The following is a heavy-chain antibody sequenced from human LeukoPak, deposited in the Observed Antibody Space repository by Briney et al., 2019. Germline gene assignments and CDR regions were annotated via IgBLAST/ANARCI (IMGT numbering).Heavy chain of an antibody. CDR3: SRDLIVVAENYYYYAMDV. CDR1: GFTFGDYA. Sequence: PGRSMRLSCTGSGFTFGDYAMSWVRQAPGKGLEWVGFIRSKTFGGTTEYAASVRGRFTLSRDDSKSIAYLQMHSLKTEDTAVYYCSRDLIVVAENYYYYAMDVWGQGTTVTVSS. J-gene: IGHJ6*02. D-gene: IGHD2-15*01. CDR2: IRSKTFGGTT. V-gene: IGHV3-49*04.